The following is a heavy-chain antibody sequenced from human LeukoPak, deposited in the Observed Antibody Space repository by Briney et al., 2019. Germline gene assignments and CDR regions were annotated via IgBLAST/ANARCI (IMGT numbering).Heavy chain of an antibody. D-gene: IGHD1-26*01. CDR3: ARDRGFSGSCLDY. Sequence: SQTLSLTCAISGDSVSSNSVAWNWIRQSPSRGLEWLGRTYYRSKWYNDYAVSVKSRITINPDTSKNQFSLQLNSVTPEDTAVYYCARDRGFSGSCLDYWAQGTLVTVSS. CDR2: TYYRSKWYN. CDR1: GDSVSSNSVA. J-gene: IGHJ4*02. V-gene: IGHV6-1*01.